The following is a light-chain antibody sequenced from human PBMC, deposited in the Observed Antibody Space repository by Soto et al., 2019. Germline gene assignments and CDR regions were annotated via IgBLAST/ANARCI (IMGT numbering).Light chain of an antibody. CDR2: EVS. CDR3: SSHTSSSTRI. Sequence: QSALTQPASVSGSPGQSITISYTGTSSDVGGYNYVSWYQKHPGKAPKLMIYEVSNRPSGVSNRFSGSKSGNTASLTISGLQAEDEADYYCSSHTSSSTRIFGGGTKLTVL. CDR1: SSDVGGYNY. V-gene: IGLV2-14*01. J-gene: IGLJ2*01.